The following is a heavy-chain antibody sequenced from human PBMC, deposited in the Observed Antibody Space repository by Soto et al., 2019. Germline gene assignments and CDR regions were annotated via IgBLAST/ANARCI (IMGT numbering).Heavy chain of an antibody. D-gene: IGHD3-22*01. CDR3: ARDLIVDGPDNYGMDV. CDR1: GYSLRSNY. J-gene: IGHJ6*02. V-gene: IGHV1-2*02. Sequence: QVQLVQSGAEVKKPGASVKVSCKASGYSLRSNYIHWVRQAPGQGLEWMGWINPNSSGTVYAQKFSGQGPKARGNALTHGFNAPDRLTSDDTAVYYCARDLIVDGPDNYGMDVWGQGTTVTVAS. CDR2: INPNSSGT.